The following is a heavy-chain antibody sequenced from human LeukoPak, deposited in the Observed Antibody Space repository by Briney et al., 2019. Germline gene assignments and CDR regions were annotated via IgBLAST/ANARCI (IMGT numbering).Heavy chain of an antibody. J-gene: IGHJ4*02. D-gene: IGHD2-21*02. CDR1: GFTFSSYA. Sequence: GRSLRLSCAASGFTFSSYAMHWVRQAPGKGLEWVAVIPYDGSNKYYADSVKGRFTISRDNSKNTLYLQMNSLRAEDTAVYYCAREVAHCGGDCYSHFDYWGQGTLVTVSS. CDR2: IPYDGSNK. V-gene: IGHV3-30-3*01. CDR3: AREVAHCGGDCYSHFDY.